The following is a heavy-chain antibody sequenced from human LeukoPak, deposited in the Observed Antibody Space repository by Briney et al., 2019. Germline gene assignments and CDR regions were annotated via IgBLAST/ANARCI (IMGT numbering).Heavy chain of an antibody. Sequence: ASVKVSCKVSGYTLTELSMHWVRQAPGKGLEWMGGFDPEDGETIYAQKFQGRVTMTEDTSTDTAYMELSSLRSEDTAVYYCATVPRYDDVWGSYRFEYWGQGTLVTVSS. J-gene: IGHJ4*02. D-gene: IGHD3-16*02. V-gene: IGHV1-24*01. CDR1: GYTLTELS. CDR2: FDPEDGET. CDR3: ATVPRYDDVWGSYRFEY.